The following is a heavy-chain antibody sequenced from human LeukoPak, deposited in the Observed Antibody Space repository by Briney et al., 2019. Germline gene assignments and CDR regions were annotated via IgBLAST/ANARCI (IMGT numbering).Heavy chain of an antibody. CDR2: ISSSGSTI. J-gene: IGHJ4*02. V-gene: IGHV3-11*01. D-gene: IGHD3-3*01. Sequence: GGSLRLSCAASGFTFSDYYMSWIRQAPGKGLEWVSYISSSGSTIYYADSVKGRFTISRDNAKNSLYLQMNSLRAEDTAVYYCARVDQCYDFWSGYYTGSGSPVGYWGQGTLVTVSS. CDR3: ARVDQCYDFWSGYYTGSGSPVGY. CDR1: GFTFSDYY.